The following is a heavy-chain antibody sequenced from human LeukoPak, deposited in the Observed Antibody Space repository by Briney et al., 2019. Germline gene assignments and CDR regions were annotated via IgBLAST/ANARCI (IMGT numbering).Heavy chain of an antibody. V-gene: IGHV4-34*01. J-gene: IGHJ5*02. Sequence: SETLSLTCAVYRGSFSGYYWSWIRQPPGKGVEWIGEINHSGSTNYNPSLKSRVTISVDTSKNQFSLKLSSVTAADAAVYYCARRVRCSSTSCYLDWFDPWGQGTLVTVSS. CDR3: ARRVRCSSTSCYLDWFDP. CDR2: INHSGST. D-gene: IGHD2-2*01. CDR1: RGSFSGYY.